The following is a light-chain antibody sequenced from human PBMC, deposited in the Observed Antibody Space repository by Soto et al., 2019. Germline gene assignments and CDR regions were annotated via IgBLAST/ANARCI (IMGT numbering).Light chain of an antibody. CDR1: SSDVGASNY. CDR2: EVS. J-gene: IGLJ1*01. CDR3: NSYTTSSARV. V-gene: IGLV2-14*01. Sequence: QSVLTQPASVSGSPGQSITISCTGTSSDVGASNYVSWYQQHPGKVPKLIIYEVSNRPSGVSDRFSGSKSGNTASLTISGLQAEDEGDYYCNSYTTSSARVFGTGTKLTVL.